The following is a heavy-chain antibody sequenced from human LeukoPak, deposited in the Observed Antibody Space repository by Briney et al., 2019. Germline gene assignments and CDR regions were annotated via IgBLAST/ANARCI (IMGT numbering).Heavy chain of an antibody. CDR3: ARDRVVVAAQGLDY. D-gene: IGHD2-15*01. CDR2: ISYDGSNK. CDR1: GSTFSSYA. V-gene: IGHV3-30*04. Sequence: GGSLRLSCAASGSTFSSYAMHWVRQAPGKGLEWVAVISYDGSNKYYADSVKGRFTISRDNSKNTLYLQMNGLRAEDTAVYYCARDRVVVAAQGLDYWGQGTLVTVSS. J-gene: IGHJ4*02.